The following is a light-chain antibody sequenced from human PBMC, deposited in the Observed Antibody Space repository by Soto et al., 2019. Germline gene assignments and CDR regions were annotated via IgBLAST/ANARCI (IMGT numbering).Light chain of an antibody. Sequence: QSVLTQPPSVSAAPGQKVTISCSGSSSNIGNNYVSWYQQLPGTAPKLLIYDNNKRPSGIPDRFSGSKSGTSATLGITGLQNGDEADYYCGTWDSSLYVFGTGTKLTVL. CDR2: DNN. J-gene: IGLJ1*01. CDR3: GTWDSSLYV. V-gene: IGLV1-51*01. CDR1: SSNIGNNY.